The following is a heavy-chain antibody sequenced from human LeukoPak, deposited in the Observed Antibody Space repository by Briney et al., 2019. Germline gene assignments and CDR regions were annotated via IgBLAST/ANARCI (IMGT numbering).Heavy chain of an antibody. J-gene: IGHJ3*02. Sequence: PGGSLRLSCTTSPFTFRNYEVNWVRQAPGKGLEWSSFTCSSTIQYADSVTGRFTISRDNSKNTLYLQMNSLRADDTAVFYCARPYGDYARGAFDIWGQGTMVTVSS. D-gene: IGHD4-17*01. CDR1: PFTFRNYE. V-gene: IGHV3-48*03. CDR3: ARPYGDYARGAFDI. CDR2: TCSSTI.